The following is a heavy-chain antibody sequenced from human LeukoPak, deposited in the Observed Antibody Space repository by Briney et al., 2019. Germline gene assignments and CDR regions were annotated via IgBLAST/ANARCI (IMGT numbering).Heavy chain of an antibody. CDR2: IYYSGSS. V-gene: IGHV4-39*07. D-gene: IGHD3-22*01. Sequence: SETLSLTCTVSGGSISSSGYYWGWIRQPPGKGLEWIGSIYYSGSSYYNPSLKSRVTMSVDTSRDQFSLRLSSVTAADTAVYYCARARSGYFGNFFDYWGQGTQVTVSS. CDR1: GGSISSSGYY. J-gene: IGHJ4*02. CDR3: ARARSGYFGNFFDY.